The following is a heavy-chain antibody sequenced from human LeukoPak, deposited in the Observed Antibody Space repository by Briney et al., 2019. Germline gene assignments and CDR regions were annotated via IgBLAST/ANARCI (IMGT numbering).Heavy chain of an antibody. CDR2: IYYSGST. CDR1: GGSISSSSYY. Sequence: SETLSLTCTVSGGSISSSSYYWGWIRQPPGKGVEWIGSIYYSGSTYYNPSLKSRVTISVDTSKNQFSLKLSSMTAADTAVYYCARRGKLEPLNWFDPWGQGTLFTVSS. V-gene: IGHV4-39*01. CDR3: ARRGKLEPLNWFDP. J-gene: IGHJ5*02. D-gene: IGHD1-1*01.